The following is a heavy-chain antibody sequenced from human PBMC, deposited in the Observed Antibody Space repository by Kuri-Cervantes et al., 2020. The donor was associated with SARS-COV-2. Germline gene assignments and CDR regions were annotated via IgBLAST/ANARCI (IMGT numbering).Heavy chain of an antibody. J-gene: IGHJ6*03. CDR1: GFTFSSYG. CDR2: IRYDGSNK. V-gene: IGHV3-30*02. D-gene: IGHD1-26*01. Sequence: GGSLRLSCAASGFTFSSYGMHWVRQAPGKGLEWVAFIRYDGSNKYYADSVKGRFTISRDNSKNTLYLQMSSLRAEDTAVYYCATLMGWELPAYYYYYMDVWGKGTTVTVSS. CDR3: ATLMGWELPAYYYYYMDV.